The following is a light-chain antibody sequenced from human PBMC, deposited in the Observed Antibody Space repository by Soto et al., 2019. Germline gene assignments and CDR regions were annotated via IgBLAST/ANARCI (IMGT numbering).Light chain of an antibody. CDR3: QQRSNWPPT. CDR2: DAS. V-gene: IGKV3-11*01. Sequence: EIVLTQSPATLSLPPGERATLSCRASQSVSSYLAWYQQKPGQAPRLLIYDASNRATGIPARFSGSGSGTDFTLTINSLEPEDFAVYYCQQRSNWPPTFGGGIKVDIK. CDR1: QSVSSY. J-gene: IGKJ4*01.